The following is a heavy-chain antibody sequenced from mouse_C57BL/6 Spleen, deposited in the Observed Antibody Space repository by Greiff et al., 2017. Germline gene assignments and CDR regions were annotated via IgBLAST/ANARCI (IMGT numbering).Heavy chain of an antibody. CDR2: IYPGSGST. CDR3: ARGEYYYGSSLYYYAMDY. D-gene: IGHD1-1*01. V-gene: IGHV1-55*01. J-gene: IGHJ4*01. Sequence: QVQLQQSGAELVKPGASVKMSCKASGYTFTSYWITWVKQRPGQGLEWIGDIYPGSGSTNYNEKFKSKATLTVDTSSSTAYMQLSSLTSEDSAVYYCARGEYYYGSSLYYYAMDYWGQGTSVTVSS. CDR1: GYTFTSYW.